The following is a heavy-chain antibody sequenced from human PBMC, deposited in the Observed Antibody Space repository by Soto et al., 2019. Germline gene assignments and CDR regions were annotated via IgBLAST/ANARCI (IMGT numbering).Heavy chain of an antibody. CDR2: LYDVDGS. Sequence: DVQLVESGEGLIQPGESLRLSGAAFGLTISGKKYVAWVRQAPGKGLEWVSALYDVDGSFYADSVKGRFTTSSDSSKTTVYLQMNDLRPDDTAVYYCATWHEREHAYDVWGQGTTVTVSS. J-gene: IGHJ3*01. V-gene: IGHV3-53*01. CDR3: ATWHEREHAYDV. CDR1: GLTISGKKY. D-gene: IGHD1-1*01.